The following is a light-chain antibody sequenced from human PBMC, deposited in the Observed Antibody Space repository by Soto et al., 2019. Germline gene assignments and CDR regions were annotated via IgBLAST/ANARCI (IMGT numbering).Light chain of an antibody. V-gene: IGLV4-69*01. CDR2: LNSDGSH. Sequence: QPVLTQSPSASASPGASVKLTCTLSSGHNNYAIAWHQQQPEKGPRYLMKLNSDGSHSKGDGIPDRFSGSSSGTERYLTISSLQSEDEADYYCRTWGTGIVVFGGGTKLTVL. CDR1: SGHNNYA. J-gene: IGLJ2*01. CDR3: RTWGTGIVV.